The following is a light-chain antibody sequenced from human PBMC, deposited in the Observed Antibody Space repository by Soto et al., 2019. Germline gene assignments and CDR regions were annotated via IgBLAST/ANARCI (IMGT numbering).Light chain of an antibody. CDR1: QGISSY. Sequence: IQLTQSPSSLSAYVGDRVTITCRASQGISSYLAWYQQKPGKAPKLLIYAASTLQSGVPSRFSGSGSGTDFTLTISSLQPEDFATYYCQQLNSYPRITFGQGTRLEIK. V-gene: IGKV1-9*01. CDR2: AAS. CDR3: QQLNSYPRIT. J-gene: IGKJ5*01.